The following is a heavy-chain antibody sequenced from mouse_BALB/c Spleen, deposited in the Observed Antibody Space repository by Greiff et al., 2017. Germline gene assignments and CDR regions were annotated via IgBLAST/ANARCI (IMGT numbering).Heavy chain of an antibody. CDR1: GYTFTSYV. V-gene: IGHV1-14*01. CDR2: INPYNDGT. J-gene: IGHJ2*01. CDR3: AFITTVVAPYYFDY. Sequence: VQLKQSGPELVKPGASVKMSCKASGYTFTSYVMHWVKQKPGQGLEWIGYINPYNDGTKYNEKFKGKATLTSDKSSSTAYMELSSLTSEDSAVYYCAFITTVVAPYYFDYWGQGTTLTVSS. D-gene: IGHD1-1*01.